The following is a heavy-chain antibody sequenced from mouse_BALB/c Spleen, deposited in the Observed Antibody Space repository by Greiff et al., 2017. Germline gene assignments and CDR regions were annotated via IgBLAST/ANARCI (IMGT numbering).Heavy chain of an antibody. CDR2: IWGGGST. D-gene: IGHD2-2*01. V-gene: IGHV2-6-5*01. CDR1: GFSLTGYG. CDR3: AKHGYNPLGFAY. J-gene: IGHJ3*01. Sequence: VQLQQSGPGLVAPSQSLSITCTVSGFSLTGYGVSWIRQPPGKGLEWLGVIWGGGSTYYNSALKSRLSISKDNSNSQVFLKMNSLQTDDTAMYYCAKHGYNPLGFAYWGQGTLVTVSA.